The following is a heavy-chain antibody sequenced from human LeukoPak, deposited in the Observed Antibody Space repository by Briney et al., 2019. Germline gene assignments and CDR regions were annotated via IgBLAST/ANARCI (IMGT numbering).Heavy chain of an antibody. CDR2: ITPNSGGT. CDR3: ARDKGGYDN. D-gene: IGHD5-12*01. J-gene: IGHJ4*02. CDR1: GYTFTGYY. Sequence: GASLTLSCTASGYTFTGYYMHWVRQAPGQGLEWMGCITPNSGGTNYAQQFQGRVTITRDTSISTAYMELSWLRSDDTVLYYCARDKGGYDNWGQGTLVTVSS. V-gene: IGHV1-2*02.